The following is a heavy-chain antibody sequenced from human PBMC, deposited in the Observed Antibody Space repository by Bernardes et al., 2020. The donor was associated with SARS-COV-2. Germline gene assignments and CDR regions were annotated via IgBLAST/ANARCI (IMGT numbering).Heavy chain of an antibody. CDR1: GFTFNSYW. CDR2: INGDGTST. D-gene: IGHD4-17*01. J-gene: IGHJ3*02. Sequence: GGSLRLSCAVSGFTFNSYWMHWIRQAPGKGLVWVSRINGDGTSTSYADSVKGRFTISRDNAKNTLYLQMNSLRAEDTAVYYCARERDYPFDAFDIWGQGTMVTVSS. CDR3: ARERDYPFDAFDI. V-gene: IGHV3-74*01.